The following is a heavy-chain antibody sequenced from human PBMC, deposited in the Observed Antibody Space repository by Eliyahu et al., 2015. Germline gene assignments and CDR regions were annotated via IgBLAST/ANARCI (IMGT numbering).Heavy chain of an antibody. V-gene: IGHV4-39*01. D-gene: IGHD3-3*01. CDR3: ARRVPGSPVDV. CDR2: IFYSRGT. Sequence: GGSISSASCYWGWIRQPPGKGLEWIGSIFYSRGTYYNPSLKSRVTISADTSKNQFSLTLSSVTAADTAVYYCARRVPGSPVDVWGKGTTVIVSS. CDR1: GGSISSASCY. J-gene: IGHJ6*04.